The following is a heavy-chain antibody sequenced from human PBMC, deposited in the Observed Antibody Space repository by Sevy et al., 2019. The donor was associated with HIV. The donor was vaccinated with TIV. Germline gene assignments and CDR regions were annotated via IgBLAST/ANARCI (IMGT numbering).Heavy chain of an antibody. V-gene: IGHV3-23*01. Sequence: GGSLRLSCAASGFTFSKYSMSWVRQPPGKGLEWVSTLSFGCGEINYADSVKGRFTISGKNSKSSVYLQMNNLGPEDTAVYYCAREGCTKPHDYWGQGTLVTVSS. CDR3: AREGCTKPHDY. D-gene: IGHD2-8*01. CDR2: LSFGCGEI. J-gene: IGHJ4*02. CDR1: GFTFSKYS.